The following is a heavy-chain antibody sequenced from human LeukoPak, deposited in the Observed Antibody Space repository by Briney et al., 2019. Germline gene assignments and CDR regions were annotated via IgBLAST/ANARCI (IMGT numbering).Heavy chain of an antibody. CDR2: ISGSGGST. CDR1: GFTFSSYW. D-gene: IGHD3-10*01. J-gene: IGHJ4*02. V-gene: IGHV3-23*01. Sequence: GGSLRLSCAASGFTFSSYWMHWVRQAPGKGLEWVSAISGSGGSTYYADSVKGRFTISRDNSKNTLYLQMNSLRAEDTAVYYCAKDPYPLLSDDYWGQGTLVTVSS. CDR3: AKDPYPLLSDDY.